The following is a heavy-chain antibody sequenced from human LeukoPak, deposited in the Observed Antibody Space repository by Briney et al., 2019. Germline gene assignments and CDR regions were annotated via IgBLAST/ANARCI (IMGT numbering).Heavy chain of an antibody. D-gene: IGHD2-2*01. J-gene: IGHJ4*02. V-gene: IGHV1-8*02. CDR2: MNPNSGNT. Sequence: GASVKVSCKASGYTFTAFYMHWVRQATGQGLEWMGWMNPNSGNTGYAQKLQGRVTMTRNTSISTAYMELSSLRSEDTAVYYCARAASVVPAVSFDYWGQGTLVTVSS. CDR1: GYTFTAFY. CDR3: ARAASVVPAVSFDY.